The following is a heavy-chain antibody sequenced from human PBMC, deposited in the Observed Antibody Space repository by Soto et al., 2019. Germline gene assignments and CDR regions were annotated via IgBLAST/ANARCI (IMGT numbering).Heavy chain of an antibody. CDR2: ISSGSSII. CDR1: GFTFSSYS. CDR3: ARDRYDSSGYPEY. V-gene: IGHV3-48*02. D-gene: IGHD3-22*01. J-gene: IGHJ4*02. Sequence: EVQLVESGGNLVQPGGSLRLSCAASGFTFSSYSMSWVRQAPGKGLEWVSYISSGSSIIYYTDSVKGRFTISRDNAKNSLYLQMNSLRNEDTALYCCARDRYDSSGYPEYWGRGTLVTVSS.